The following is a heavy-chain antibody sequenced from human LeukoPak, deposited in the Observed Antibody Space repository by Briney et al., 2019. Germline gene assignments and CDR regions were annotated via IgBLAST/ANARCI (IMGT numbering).Heavy chain of an antibody. V-gene: IGHV3-23*01. CDR3: AKRASRAFDI. Sequence: GGSLRLSCTASGFTFSSFAMTWVRQAPGKGLGWVSDISGSGTCTYHADHVKGRFTISRDNSKNTLYLQMSSLGAEDTAVYYCAKRASRAFDIWGQGTMVTVSS. CDR2: ISGSGTCT. J-gene: IGHJ3*02. CDR1: GFTFSSFA.